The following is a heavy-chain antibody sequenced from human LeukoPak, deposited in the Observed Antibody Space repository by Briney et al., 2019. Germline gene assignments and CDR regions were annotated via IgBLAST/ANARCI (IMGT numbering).Heavy chain of an antibody. CDR1: GFTFSSYT. CDR3: AKVFHALDCTINSRYGFGP. J-gene: IGHJ5*02. V-gene: IGHV3-23*01. CDR2: ISNSGGNT. D-gene: IGHD2-8*01. Sequence: PGGSLRLSCAASGFTFSSYTMSWVRQAPGKGLEWVSAISNSGGNTYYADSVKGRFTISRDNSKNTLYLQMNSLRAEDTAVYYCAKVFHALDCTINSRYGFGPWGQGTLVTVSS.